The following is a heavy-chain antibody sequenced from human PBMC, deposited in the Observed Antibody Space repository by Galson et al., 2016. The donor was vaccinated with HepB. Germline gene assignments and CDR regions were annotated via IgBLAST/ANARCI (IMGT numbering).Heavy chain of an antibody. D-gene: IGHD1-26*01. CDR1: GFTFSSYS. V-gene: IGHV3-21*01. CDR3: ARGDIVGAIFDY. CDR2: ISSSSYI. J-gene: IGHJ4*02. Sequence: SLRLSCAASGFTFSSYSMNWVRQAPGKGLEWVSSISSSSYIYYAASVKGRFTISRDNAKNSLYLQMNSLRAEDTAVYYCARGDIVGAIFDYWGQGTLVTVSS.